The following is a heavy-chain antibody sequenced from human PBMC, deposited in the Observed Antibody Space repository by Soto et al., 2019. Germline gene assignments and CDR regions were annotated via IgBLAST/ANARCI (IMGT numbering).Heavy chain of an antibody. J-gene: IGHJ4*02. CDR2: IYYSGST. CDR1: GDSMSSSDYY. V-gene: IGHV4-39*01. Sequence: SETLSLTCAVSGDSMSSSDYYWGWISQPPGKGLEWIGSIYYSGSTYYNPSLQSRVAISVDTSKNQFSLKLKSVTAADTAIYYCARRTVNIRTFYSGLKTHCFDYWGQGAPVTVSS. D-gene: IGHD6-19*01. CDR3: ARRTVNIRTFYSGLKTHCFDY.